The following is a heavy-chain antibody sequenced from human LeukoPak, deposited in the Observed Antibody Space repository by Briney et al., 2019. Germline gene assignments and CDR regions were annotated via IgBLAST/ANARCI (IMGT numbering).Heavy chain of an antibody. Sequence: GASVKVSCKASGYTFTSYHMHWVRQAPGQGLEWMGIINPSGGTTNYAQKFRGRVTMTRDMSTSTVYMELSSLRSEDTAVYYCARYGHSPYFDSWGQGTLVTVSS. V-gene: IGHV1-46*01. CDR1: GYTFTSYH. CDR2: INPSGGTT. D-gene: IGHD3-10*01. CDR3: ARYGHSPYFDS. J-gene: IGHJ4*02.